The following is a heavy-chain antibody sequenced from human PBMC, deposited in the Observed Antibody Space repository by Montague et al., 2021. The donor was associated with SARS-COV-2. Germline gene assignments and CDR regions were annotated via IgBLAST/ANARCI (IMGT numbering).Heavy chain of an antibody. CDR2: ISYEGSKK. CDR3: VKASQFLWLGQFARDAFDL. V-gene: IGHV3-30*18. CDR1: GFSFNNFG. Sequence: SLRLSWSASGFSFNNFGIHWVRQAPDKGLEWVVVISYEGSKKNFADSEKGRFVISRDSSQNTVYLQMNSLRVEDTAVYYCVKASQFLWLGQFARDAFDLWGQGTLVSVSS. J-gene: IGHJ3*01. D-gene: IGHD3-10*01.